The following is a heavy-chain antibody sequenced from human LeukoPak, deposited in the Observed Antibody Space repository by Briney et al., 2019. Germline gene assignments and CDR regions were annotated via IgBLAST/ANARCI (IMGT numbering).Heavy chain of an antibody. CDR1: GYTFTDYY. D-gene: IGHD3-22*01. CDR3: ARDPLRSYYDSSGYYNY. V-gene: IGHV1-69*05. J-gene: IGHJ4*02. Sequence: SVKVSCKVSGYTFTDYYMHWVQQAPGQGLEWMGRIIPIFGTANYAQKFQGRVTITTDESTSTAYMELSSLRSEDTAVYYCARDPLRSYYDSSGYYNYWGQGTLVTVSS. CDR2: IIPIFGTA.